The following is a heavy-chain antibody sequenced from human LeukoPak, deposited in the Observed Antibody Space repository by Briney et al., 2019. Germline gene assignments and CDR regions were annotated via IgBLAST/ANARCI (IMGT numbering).Heavy chain of an antibody. CDR3: ARARPDHLGDY. D-gene: IGHD3-16*01. V-gene: IGHV3-53*01. J-gene: IGHJ4*02. Sequence: GGSLRLSCAASGFTVSSNYMSWVRQAPGKGLEWVSVIYSGGSTYYADSVKGRFTISRDNSKNTLYLQMNSLRAEDTAVYYCARARPDHLGDYWGQGTLVTVSS. CDR2: IYSGGST. CDR1: GFTVSSNY.